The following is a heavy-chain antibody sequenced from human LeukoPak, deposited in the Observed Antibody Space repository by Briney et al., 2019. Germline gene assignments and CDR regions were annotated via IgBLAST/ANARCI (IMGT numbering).Heavy chain of an antibody. Sequence: GGSLRLSCAASGFPFSSYWMSWVRQVPGKGLEWVANIKPDGSEKSYVCSVKGRFTISRDNAKNSPYLQMNSLRAEDTAVYYCARGQMAGYWGQGTLVTVSS. CDR3: ARGQMAGY. CDR1: GFPFSSYW. D-gene: IGHD5-24*01. J-gene: IGHJ4*02. CDR2: IKPDGSEK. V-gene: IGHV3-7*05.